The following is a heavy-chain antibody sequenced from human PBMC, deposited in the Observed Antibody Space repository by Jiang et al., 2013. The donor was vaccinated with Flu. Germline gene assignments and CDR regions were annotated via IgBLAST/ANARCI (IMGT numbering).Heavy chain of an antibody. CDR2: THLNDDK. Sequence: KPTQTLTLTCSFSEVSVNTGGVGVGWIRQPPGKALEWLALTHLNDDKRYSPSLRSRLTITKDTSKKQVVLEMTNMDPVDTATYYCAQLGYDSGGYLYAFAMWGQGTLVTVSS. CDR1: EVSVNTGGVG. D-gene: IGHD3-22*01. J-gene: IGHJ3*02. CDR3: AQLGYDSGGYLYAFAM. V-gene: IGHV2-5*01.